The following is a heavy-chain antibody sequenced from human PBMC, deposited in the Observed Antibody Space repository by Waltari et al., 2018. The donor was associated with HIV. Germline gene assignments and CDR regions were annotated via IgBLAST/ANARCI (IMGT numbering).Heavy chain of an antibody. V-gene: IGHV3-48*01. CDR2: ISSSSSTI. Sequence: EVQLVESGGGLVQPGGSLRLSCAASGFTFSSYSMNWVRQAPGKGLEWVSYISSSSSTIYYADSVKGRFTISRDNAKNSLYLQMNSLRAEDTAVYYCATTGLGELRFLEWLLPYWGQGTLVTVSS. CDR1: GFTFSSYS. J-gene: IGHJ4*02. CDR3: ATTGLGELRFLEWLLPY. D-gene: IGHD3-3*01.